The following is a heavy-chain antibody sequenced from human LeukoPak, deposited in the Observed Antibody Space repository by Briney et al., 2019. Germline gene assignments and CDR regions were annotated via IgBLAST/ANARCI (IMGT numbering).Heavy chain of an antibody. D-gene: IGHD5-12*01. CDR1: GFTFSSYA. V-gene: IGHV3-23*01. CDR2: ISGSGGST. Sequence: GGSLRFSCAASGFTFSSYAMSWVRQAPGKGRKWVSAISGSGGSTYYADSVKGRFTISRDNSKNTLYLQMNSLRAEDTAVYYCAKMGGYSGFASDYFDYWGQGTLVTVSS. CDR3: AKMGGYSGFASDYFDY. J-gene: IGHJ4*02.